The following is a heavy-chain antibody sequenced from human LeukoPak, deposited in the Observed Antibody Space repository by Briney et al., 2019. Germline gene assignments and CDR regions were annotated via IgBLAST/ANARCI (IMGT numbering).Heavy chain of an antibody. V-gene: IGHV3-48*02. CDR2: ISNSSSTI. CDR3: ARNKAAIDDDYGMDV. CDR1: AFTFSSYS. Sequence: GGSLRLSCAASAFTFSSYSMNWVRQAPGKGLEWVSAISNSSSTIYYADSVKGRFTISRDNAKNTLYLQMNSLRDEDTAVYYCARNKAAIDDDYGMDVWGQGTTVSVSS. J-gene: IGHJ6*02. D-gene: IGHD2-2*01.